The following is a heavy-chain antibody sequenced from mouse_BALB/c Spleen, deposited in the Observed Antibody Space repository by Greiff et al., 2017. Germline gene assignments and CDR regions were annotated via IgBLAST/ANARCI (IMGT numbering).Heavy chain of an antibody. CDR1: GFTFSDYY. Sequence: EVQLVESGGGLVKPGGSLKLSCAASGFTFSDYYMYWVRQTPEKRLEWVATISDGGSYTYYPDSVKGRFTISRDNAKNNLYLQMSSLKSEDTAMYYCARDRGSAWFAYWGQGTLVTVSA. V-gene: IGHV5-4*02. CDR2: ISDGGSYT. D-gene: IGHD3-3*01. CDR3: ARDRGSAWFAY. J-gene: IGHJ3*01.